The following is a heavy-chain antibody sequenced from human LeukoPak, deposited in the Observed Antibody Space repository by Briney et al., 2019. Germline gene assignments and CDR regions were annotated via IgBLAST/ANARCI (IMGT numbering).Heavy chain of an antibody. J-gene: IGHJ6*03. CDR1: GGSINNSNSY. CDR2: ISYSGNT. Sequence: SEALSLTCTVSGGSINNSNSYWGWIRQPPGKRLEWIGTISYSGNTYYKPPLKSRVTISVDTSKNQFSLKLNSVTAADSAVYFCASPKRRYYYYMDVWGKGTTVTVSS. CDR3: ASPKRRYYYYMDV. V-gene: IGHV4-39*07.